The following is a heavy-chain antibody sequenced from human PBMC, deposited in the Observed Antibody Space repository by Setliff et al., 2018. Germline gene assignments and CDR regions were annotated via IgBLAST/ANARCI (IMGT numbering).Heavy chain of an antibody. J-gene: IGHJ6*02. V-gene: IGHV4-61*01. CDR2: IYYSGST. Sequence: SETLSLTCTVSGGSISSSSYYWGWIRQPPGKGLECIGYIYYSGSTNYNPSLESRVTISVDTSKNQFSLKLSSVTAADTAVYYCARDEGSSYFYGMDVWGQGTTVTVSS. CDR3: ARDEGSSYFYGMDV. CDR1: GGSISSSSYY. D-gene: IGHD6-13*01.